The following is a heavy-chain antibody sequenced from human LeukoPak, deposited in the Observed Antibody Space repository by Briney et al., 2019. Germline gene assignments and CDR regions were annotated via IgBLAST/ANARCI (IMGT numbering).Heavy chain of an antibody. CDR3: ARDEEGGSYPLDY. CDR1: GYTFTGYY. V-gene: IGHV1-2*02. J-gene: IGHJ4*02. D-gene: IGHD1-26*01. Sequence: ASVKVSCKASGYTFTGYYMHWVRQAPGQGLEWMGWINPNSGGTNYAQKFQGRVTMTRDTSISTAYMELSRLRSDDTALYYCARDEEGGSYPLDYWGQGTLVTVSS. CDR2: INPNSGGT.